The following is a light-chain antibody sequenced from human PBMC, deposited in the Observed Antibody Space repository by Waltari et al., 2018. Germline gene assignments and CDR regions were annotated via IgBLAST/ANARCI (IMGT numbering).Light chain of an antibody. J-gene: IGLJ1*01. CDR1: SLRSYS. V-gene: IGLV3-19*01. Sequence: SSELTQDPAVSVALGQTVRLTCQGDSLRSYSANWYQQKPGQAPIVVIYGKNNRPSGIPARFSGSTSGDTASLTITGAQAEDEADYYCNSRDSSINHHYVFGSGTKVTVL. CDR2: GKN. CDR3: NSRDSSINHHYV.